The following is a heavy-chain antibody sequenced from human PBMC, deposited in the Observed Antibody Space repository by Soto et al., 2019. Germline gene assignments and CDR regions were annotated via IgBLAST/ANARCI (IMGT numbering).Heavy chain of an antibody. CDR1: GYTFTSYG. CDR2: ISAYNSNT. Sequence: QVQLVQSGAEVKKPGASVKVSCKASGYTFTSYGISWVRQAPGQGLGWMGWISAYNSNTNYAQKFQGRVTMTTDTSKSTAYMELRSLRSGDTAVYYYARGRKLGTAAVCSFDGMAVWGQGPTVTASS. J-gene: IGHJ6*02. V-gene: IGHV1-18*01. CDR3: ARGRKLGTAAVCSFDGMAV. D-gene: IGHD2-8*02.